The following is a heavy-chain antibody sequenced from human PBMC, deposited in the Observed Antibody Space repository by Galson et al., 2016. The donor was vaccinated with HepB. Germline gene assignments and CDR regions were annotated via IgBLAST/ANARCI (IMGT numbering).Heavy chain of an antibody. CDR2: ISYDGSNK. D-gene: IGHD2-2*01. CDR3: AKGNKMGVAAPVAGNFVVVSAATSLGYFHH. Sequence: SLRLSCAASGFTFSSYGMHWVRQAPGKGLEWVAVISYDGSNKYYADSVKGRFTISRDNSKNTLYLQMNSLRAEDTAVYYCAKGNKMGVAAPVAGNFVVVSAATSLGYFHHWGQGTLVTVSS. V-gene: IGHV3-30*18. J-gene: IGHJ1*01. CDR1: GFTFSSYG.